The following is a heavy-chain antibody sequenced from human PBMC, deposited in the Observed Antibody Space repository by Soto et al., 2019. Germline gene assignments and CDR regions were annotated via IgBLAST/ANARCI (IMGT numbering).Heavy chain of an antibody. CDR3: ARDGSRTTVTTFDY. CDR2: ISAYNGNT. D-gene: IGHD4-17*01. Sequence: ASLKVSCKASGHTFTSYGISWVLQAPGQGLEWMGWISAYNGNTNYAQKLQGRVTMTTDTSTSTAYMELRSLRSDDTAVYYCARDGSRTTVTTFDYWGQGTLVTVSS. CDR1: GHTFTSYG. V-gene: IGHV1-18*01. J-gene: IGHJ4*02.